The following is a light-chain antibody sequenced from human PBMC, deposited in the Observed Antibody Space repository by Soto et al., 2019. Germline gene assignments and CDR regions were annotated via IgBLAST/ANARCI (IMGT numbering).Light chain of an antibody. CDR2: MND. CDR3: ASWDDNLSGYV. J-gene: IGLJ1*01. Sequence: QSVLTQPPSASGNPGQRLTISCSGSTSNILRNYVYWYRQLPGTAPRLLISMNDQRPSGVPDRSSGSKSGTSASLAISGLRSEDEADYYCASWDDNLSGYVFGTGTKVTVL. CDR1: TSNILRNY. V-gene: IGLV1-47*01.